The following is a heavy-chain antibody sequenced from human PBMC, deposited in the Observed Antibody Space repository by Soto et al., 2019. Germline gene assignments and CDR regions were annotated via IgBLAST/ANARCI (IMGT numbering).Heavy chain of an antibody. Sequence: SETLSLTCAVYGGSFSGYYWSWIRQPPGKGLEWIGEINHSGSTNYNPSLKSRVTISVDTSKNQFSLKLGSVTAADTAVYYCARGSGSYYQDYFDYWGQGTLVTVSS. CDR1: GGSFSGYY. CDR2: INHSGST. D-gene: IGHD1-26*01. CDR3: ARGSGSYYQDYFDY. J-gene: IGHJ4*02. V-gene: IGHV4-34*01.